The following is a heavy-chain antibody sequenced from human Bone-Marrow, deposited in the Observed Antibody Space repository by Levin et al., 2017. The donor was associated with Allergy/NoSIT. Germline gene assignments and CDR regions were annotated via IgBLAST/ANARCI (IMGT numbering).Heavy chain of an antibody. J-gene: IGHJ4*02. D-gene: IGHD2-15*01. CDR3: AKPLSGSSSIFDS. Sequence: GGSLRLSCAASGFTFSSHAMSWVRQAPGKGLEWVSGISESGGKAYYADSVKGRFTISRDNSKNTLYLQMNSLRADDTAVYYCAKPLSGSSSIFDSWGQGTRVTVSS. V-gene: IGHV3-23*01. CDR2: ISESGGKA. CDR1: GFTFSSHA.